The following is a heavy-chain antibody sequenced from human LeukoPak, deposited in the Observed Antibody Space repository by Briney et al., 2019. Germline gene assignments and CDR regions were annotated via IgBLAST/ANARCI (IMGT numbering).Heavy chain of an antibody. J-gene: IGHJ6*03. V-gene: IGHV1-8*03. CDR1: GGTFSSYA. CDR3: ARAVRVTTVTSYYYYYMDV. CDR2: MNPNSGNT. D-gene: IGHD4-11*01. Sequence: ASVKVSCKASGGTFSSYAINWVRQATGQGLEWMGWMNPNSGNTGYAQKFQGRVTITRHTSISTAYMELSSLRSEDTAVYYCARAVRVTTVTSYYYYYMDVWGKGTTVTVSS.